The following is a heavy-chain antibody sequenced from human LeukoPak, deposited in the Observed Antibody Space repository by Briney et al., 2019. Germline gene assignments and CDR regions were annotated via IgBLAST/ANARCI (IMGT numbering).Heavy chain of an antibody. CDR3: ARVPYP. CDR2: IYYTGGA. Sequence: SETLSLTCTVSGGSISSYYWSWIRQPPGKGLEWIGYIYYTGGANYNPSLKSRVTKSVDTSMNQFSLKLSSVTAADTAVYYCARVPYPWGQGTLVTVSS. J-gene: IGHJ5*02. V-gene: IGHV4-59*01. CDR1: GGSISSYY.